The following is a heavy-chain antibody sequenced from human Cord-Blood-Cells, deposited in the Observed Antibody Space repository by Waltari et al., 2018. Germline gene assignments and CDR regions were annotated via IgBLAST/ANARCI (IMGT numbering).Heavy chain of an antibody. J-gene: IGHJ4*02. CDR3: ARDNDDSSGYYFDY. CDR1: GFTFSICA. V-gene: IGHV3-30*04. D-gene: IGHD3-22*01. Sequence: QGQLAELGGGVAQPGRSMRVACAAAGFTFSICALNWGCEASGKGREWVAVISYDGSNKYYAESVKDRFTISRENSKSTLYLQMNSLRAEDTAVYYCARDNDDSSGYYFDYWGQGTLVTVSS. CDR2: ISYDGSNK.